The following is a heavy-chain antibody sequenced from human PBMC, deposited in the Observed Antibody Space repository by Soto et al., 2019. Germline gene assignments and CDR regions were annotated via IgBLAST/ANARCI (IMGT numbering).Heavy chain of an antibody. CDR3: AREWADTASYYYYGMDV. V-gene: IGHV4-30-4*01. CDR1: GGSISSGDYY. Sequence: QVQLQESGPGLVKPSQTLSLTCTVSGGSISSGDYYWSWIRQPPGKGLEWIGYIYYSGSTYYNPSLKSRVTISVVTSKNQFSLKLSSVTAADTAVYYCAREWADTASYYYYGMDVWGQGTTVTVSS. D-gene: IGHD5-18*01. CDR2: IYYSGST. J-gene: IGHJ6*02.